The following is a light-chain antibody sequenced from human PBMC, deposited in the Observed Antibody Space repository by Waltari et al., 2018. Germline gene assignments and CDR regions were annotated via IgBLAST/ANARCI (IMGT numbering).Light chain of an antibody. Sequence: QSVLTQPPSVSGAPGQRVTIPCTGSRPNIGARDGVHWYQQLPGTAPRLLIYGNNNRPSGVPDRFSGSKSGTSASLAITGLQAEDEADYYCQSYDGSHVVFGGGTKLTVL. J-gene: IGLJ2*01. V-gene: IGLV1-40*01. CDR1: RPNIGARDG. CDR2: GNN. CDR3: QSYDGSHVV.